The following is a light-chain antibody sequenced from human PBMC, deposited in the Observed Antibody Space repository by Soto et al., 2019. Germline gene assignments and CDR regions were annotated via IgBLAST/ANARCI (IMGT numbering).Light chain of an antibody. CDR3: QQSYSTPPVT. CDR1: QSISSY. J-gene: IGKJ5*01. Sequence: DIQMTQSPYSLSASVGDRVTITCRASQSISSYLNCYQQKPGKAPKLLIYAASSLQSGVPSRFSGSGSGTDFTLTISSLQPEDFATYYCQQSYSTPPVTFGQGTRLEIK. V-gene: IGKV1-39*01. CDR2: AAS.